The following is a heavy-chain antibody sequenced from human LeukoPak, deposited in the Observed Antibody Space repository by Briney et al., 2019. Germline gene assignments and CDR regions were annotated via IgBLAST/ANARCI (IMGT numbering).Heavy chain of an antibody. CDR2: ISTTSYI. Sequence: GGSLRLSCAASGFTFSRSSMSWVRQAPGRGLEWVSSISTTSYIYYADSVKGRFTISRDNTKNSLYLQMNSLRAEDTAVYYCARVSSSGVYFFDYWGQGALITVSS. D-gene: IGHD6-6*01. V-gene: IGHV3-21*01. CDR1: GFTFSRSS. J-gene: IGHJ4*02. CDR3: ARVSSSGVYFFDY.